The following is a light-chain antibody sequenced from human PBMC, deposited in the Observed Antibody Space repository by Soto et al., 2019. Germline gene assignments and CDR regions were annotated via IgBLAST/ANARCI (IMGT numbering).Light chain of an antibody. CDR2: NLN. Sequence: QTVVTQEPSLTVSPGGTVTLPCPSSTGAVTSGCFPNWFQQKPGQAPMTLIYNLNNKHSWTPARFSGSLLGGKAALTLSGVQPEDEADYYCLLYCGANWVFGGGTKLTVL. J-gene: IGLJ3*02. CDR3: LLYCGANWV. CDR1: TGAVTSGCF. V-gene: IGLV7-43*01.